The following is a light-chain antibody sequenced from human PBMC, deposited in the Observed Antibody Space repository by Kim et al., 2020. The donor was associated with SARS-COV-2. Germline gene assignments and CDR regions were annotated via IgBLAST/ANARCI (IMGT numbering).Light chain of an antibody. J-gene: IGLJ3*02. Sequence: QSVLTQAPSVSATPGQSVTIACSGGSSNIGSNSIIWYQQRPGTAPKLLMHSRNERPFGVPDRFSGSTSGTSASLAINDLQSEDEAEYFCAAWDDSLNGVVFGGGTKVTVL. CDR2: SRN. CDR1: SSNIGSNS. V-gene: IGLV1-44*01. CDR3: AAWDDSLNGVV.